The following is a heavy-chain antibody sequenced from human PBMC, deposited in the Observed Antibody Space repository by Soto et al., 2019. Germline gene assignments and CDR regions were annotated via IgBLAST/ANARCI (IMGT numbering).Heavy chain of an antibody. V-gene: IGHV4-30-4*01. CDR1: GGSITTDDYF. J-gene: IGHJ4*02. CDR3: VREGTKISPQGYITAAGRFDH. Sequence: PSETLSLTCTVSGGSITTDDYFWSWIRQSPERGLEWIGFIFHSGNTFNNPSLSGRASLSVDTSKNEFSLNLTSVTAADTAVYYCVREGTKISPQGYITAAGRFDHWGQGAQVTVSS. CDR2: IFHSGNT. D-gene: IGHD6-25*01.